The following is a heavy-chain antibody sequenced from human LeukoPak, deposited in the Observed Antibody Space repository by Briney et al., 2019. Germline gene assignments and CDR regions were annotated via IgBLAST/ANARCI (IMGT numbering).Heavy chain of an antibody. CDR1: GFIFSDYH. J-gene: IGHJ4*02. Sequence: GGSLRLSCAASGFIFSDYHINWVRQAPGRGLEWISCISTTGTTMHYADSVKGRFAISRDNAKSSLYLQMNSLRDEDTAVYYCARVWQDYSGVDYWGQGTLVTVSS. CDR3: ARVWQDYSGVDY. CDR2: ISTTGTTM. D-gene: IGHD2-21*01. V-gene: IGHV3-48*02.